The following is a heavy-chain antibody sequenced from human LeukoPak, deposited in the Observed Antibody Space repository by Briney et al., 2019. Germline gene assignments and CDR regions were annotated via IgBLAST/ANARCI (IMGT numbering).Heavy chain of an antibody. CDR3: ARDRHPGSAATGDAFDI. CDR2: IYSGGST. V-gene: IGHV3-53*01. J-gene: IGHJ3*02. CDR1: GFTVSSNY. Sequence: GGSLRLSCAASGFTVSSNYMSWVRQAPGKGLEWVSGIYSGGSTYYADSVKGRFTISRDNSKNTLYLQMNSLRAEDTAVYYCARDRHPGSAATGDAFDIWGQGTMVTVSS. D-gene: IGHD6-25*01.